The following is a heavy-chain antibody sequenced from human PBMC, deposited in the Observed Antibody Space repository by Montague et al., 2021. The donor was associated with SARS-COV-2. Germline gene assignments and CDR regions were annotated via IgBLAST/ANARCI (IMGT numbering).Heavy chain of an antibody. CDR2: IKQDGSEK. V-gene: IGHV3-7*03. J-gene: IGHJ6*02. CDR3: ARDLRQESLRFTPYYYYGMDV. CDR1: GFTFSSYW. Sequence: SLRLSCAASGFTFSSYWMSWVRQAPGKGLEWVANIKQDGSEKYYVDSVKGRFTISRDNAKNSLYLQMNNLRAEDTAAYYCARDLRQESLRFTPYYYYGMDVWGQGTPVTVSS. D-gene: IGHD5-12*01.